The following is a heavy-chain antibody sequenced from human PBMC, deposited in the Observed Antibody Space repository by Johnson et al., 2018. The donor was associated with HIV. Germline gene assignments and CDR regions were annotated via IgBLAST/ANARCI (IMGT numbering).Heavy chain of an antibody. CDR2: FWYVGSNT. V-gene: IGHV3-33*01. CDR1: GFTFSGYV. CDR3: ASGGPLSGSDECCFDV. D-gene: IGHD1-26*01. Sequence: QVQLVESGGGVVQPGRSLRLTCAASGFTFSGYVIHWVRQAPGKGLEWVAVFWYVGSNTYYADSVKGRFTVSSDNSKNALCLQMNSLRVEDTPVSSCASGGPLSGSDECCFDVWGQGTMVTVSS. J-gene: IGHJ3*01.